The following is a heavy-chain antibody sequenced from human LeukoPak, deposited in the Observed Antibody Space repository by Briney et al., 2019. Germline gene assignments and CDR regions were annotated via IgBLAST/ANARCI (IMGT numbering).Heavy chain of an antibody. CDR2: IKQDGSEK. CDR3: ARDLAVAGTGVDYYYYYGMDV. D-gene: IGHD6-19*01. V-gene: IGHV3-7*01. Sequence: PGGSLRLSCAASGFTFSSYWMSWVRQAPGKGLEWVANIKQDGSEKYYVDSVKGRFTISRDNAKNSLYLQMNSLRAEDTAVYYCARDLAVAGTGVDYYYYYGMDVWGQGTTVTVSS. CDR1: GFTFSSYW. J-gene: IGHJ6*02.